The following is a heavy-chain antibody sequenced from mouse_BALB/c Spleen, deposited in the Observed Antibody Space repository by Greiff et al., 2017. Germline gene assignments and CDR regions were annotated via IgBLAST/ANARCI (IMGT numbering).Heavy chain of an antibody. D-gene: IGHD1-2*01. Sequence: EVQLVESGGGLVQPGGSRKLSCAASGFTFSSFGMHWVRQAPEKGLEWVAYISSGSSTIYYADTVKGRFTISRDNPKNTLFLQMTSLRSEDTAMYYCARSGYYGRYFDVWGAGTTVTVSS. CDR3: ARSGYYGRYFDV. CDR1: GFTFSSFG. CDR2: ISSGSSTI. J-gene: IGHJ1*01. V-gene: IGHV5-17*02.